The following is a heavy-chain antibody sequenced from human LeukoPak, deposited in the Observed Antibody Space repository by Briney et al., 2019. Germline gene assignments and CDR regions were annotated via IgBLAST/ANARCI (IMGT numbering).Heavy chain of an antibody. J-gene: IGHJ4*02. CDR3: ARDQGTTVTTDVDY. CDR1: GFTFSSYS. V-gene: IGHV3-21*01. Sequence: GGSLRLSCAASGFTFSSYSMNWVRQAPGKGLEWVSSISSSSSYIYYADSVKGRFTISRDNAKNSLYLQMNSLRAEDTAVYYCARDQGTTVTTDVDYWGQGTLVTVSS. CDR2: ISSSSSYI. D-gene: IGHD4-17*01.